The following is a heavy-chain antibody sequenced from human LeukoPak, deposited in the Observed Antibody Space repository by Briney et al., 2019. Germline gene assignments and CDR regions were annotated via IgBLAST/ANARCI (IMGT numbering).Heavy chain of an antibody. CDR1: GGSISSSSYY. Sequence: SETLSLTCTVSGGSISSSSYYWSWIRQPPGKGLEWIGEINHIVSINYTPSLKIRYKILVDTSKTQFSLKLSSVTAADTAVYYCARGGEYCSGGSCYSGSYFDYWGQGTLVTVSS. J-gene: IGHJ4*02. D-gene: IGHD2-15*01. V-gene: IGHV4-39*07. CDR2: INHIVSI. CDR3: ARGGEYCSGGSCYSGSYFDY.